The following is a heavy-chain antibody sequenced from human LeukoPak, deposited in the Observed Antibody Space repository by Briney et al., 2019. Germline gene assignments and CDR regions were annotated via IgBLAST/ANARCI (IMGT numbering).Heavy chain of an antibody. V-gene: IGHV1-18*01. CDR2: ISAYNGNT. CDR1: GYTFTSYG. D-gene: IGHD3-10*01. CDR3: ARVDITMVRGVTLYYFDY. J-gene: IGHJ4*02. Sequence: ASVKVSCKASGYTFTSYGISWVRQAPGQGLEWMGWISAYNGNTNYAQKLQGRVTMTTDTSTSTAYMELRSLRSDDTAVYYCARVDITMVRGVTLYYFDYWGQGTLVTVSS.